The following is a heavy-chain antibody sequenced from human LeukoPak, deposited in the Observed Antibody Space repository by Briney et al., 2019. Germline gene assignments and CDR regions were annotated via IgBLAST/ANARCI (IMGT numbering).Heavy chain of an antibody. D-gene: IGHD6-19*01. CDR2: INTDGSTT. CDR3: ARDGHVSGWYYFDY. Sequence: PGGSLRLSCAASAFTFSNSWMHWVRQAPGKGLVWVSGINTDGSTTNYADSVKGRFTISRDNAKNTLYLQMNSLRAEDTAVYYCARDGHVSGWYYFDYWGEGIQVTVSS. CDR1: AFTFSNSW. J-gene: IGHJ4*02. V-gene: IGHV3-74*01.